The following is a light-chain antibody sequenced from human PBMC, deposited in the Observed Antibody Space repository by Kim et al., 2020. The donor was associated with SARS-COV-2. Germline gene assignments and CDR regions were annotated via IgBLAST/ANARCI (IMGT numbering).Light chain of an antibody. CDR1: GFGEEL. J-gene: IGLJ1*01. V-gene: IGLV3-1*01. Sequence: VTPGQTDTITCSGDGFGEELACCYRQRPGQSPVLLIYQDSKRPSGISERFSGSSSGNTATLTISGTQAIDEGDYYCQAWDTSTTGIFGTGTKVTVL. CDR2: QDS. CDR3: QAWDTSTTGI.